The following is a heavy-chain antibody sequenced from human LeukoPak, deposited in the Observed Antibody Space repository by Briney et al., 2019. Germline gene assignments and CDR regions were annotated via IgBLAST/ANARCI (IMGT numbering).Heavy chain of an antibody. CDR3: AKIGAYHYDYYMDV. J-gene: IGHJ6*03. CDR2: INSRGST. Sequence: SETLSLTCGVYGESFGDYYWTWIRQPPGKGLEWIGDINSRGSTNYKPSLKSRVTISVDTSKTQFTLKLSSVAAADTAVYYCAKIGAYHYDYYMDVWGKGTTVTVSS. CDR1: GESFGDYY. D-gene: IGHD3-16*01. V-gene: IGHV4-34*01.